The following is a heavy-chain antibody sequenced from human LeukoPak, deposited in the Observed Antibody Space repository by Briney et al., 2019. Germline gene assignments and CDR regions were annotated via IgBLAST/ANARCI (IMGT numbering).Heavy chain of an antibody. CDR1: GGSISSYY. CDR2: IYYSGST. Sequence: SETLSLTCTVSGGSISSYYWSWIRQPPGKGLEWIGYIYYSGSTNYNPSLKSRVTISVDTSMNQFSLKLSSVTAADTAVYYCARRGGYDLEFDYWGQGTLVTVSS. V-gene: IGHV4-59*08. D-gene: IGHD5-12*01. J-gene: IGHJ4*02. CDR3: ARRGGYDLEFDY.